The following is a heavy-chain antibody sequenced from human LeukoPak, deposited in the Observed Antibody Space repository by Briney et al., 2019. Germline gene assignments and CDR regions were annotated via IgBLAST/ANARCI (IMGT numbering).Heavy chain of an antibody. CDR3: ARLKGHSGYDYFDY. D-gene: IGHD5-12*01. J-gene: IGHJ4*02. CDR2: IYYSGST. V-gene: IGHV4-59*11. CDR1: GGSISSHY. Sequence: SETLSLTCTVSGGSISSHYWSWIRQPPGKGLEWIGYIYYSGSTNYNPSLKSRVTISVDTSKNQFSLKLSSVTAADTAVYYCARLKGHSGYDYFDYWGQETLVTVYS.